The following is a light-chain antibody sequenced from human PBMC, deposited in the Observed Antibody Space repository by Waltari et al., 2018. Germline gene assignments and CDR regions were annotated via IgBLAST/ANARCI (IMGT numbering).Light chain of an antibody. CDR1: DIGSKS. Sequence: SYVLTQPPSVSVATGKTDRITCGGNDIGSKSVTWYQQTTGRAAVLVVHDDNGRPSVLPARSSCPTSGSTATLTLSRLEAGDDADYSCQLWDSTSDPPGVFGGGTKLTVL. CDR2: DDN. J-gene: IGLJ3*02. V-gene: IGLV3-21*03. CDR3: QLWDSTSDPPGV.